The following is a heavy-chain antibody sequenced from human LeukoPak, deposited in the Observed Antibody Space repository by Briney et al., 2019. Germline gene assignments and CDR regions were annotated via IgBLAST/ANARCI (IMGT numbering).Heavy chain of an antibody. CDR2: IYTSGST. J-gene: IGHJ3*02. Sequence: ASETLSLTCTVSGGSISSYYWSWIRQPAGKGLEWIGRIYTSGSTNYNPSLKSRVTISVDKSKNQFSLKLSSLTAADTAVYYCARDLTVRDGYNHDAFDIWGQGTMVTVSS. CDR1: GGSISSYY. CDR3: ARDLTVRDGYNHDAFDI. D-gene: IGHD5-24*01. V-gene: IGHV4-4*07.